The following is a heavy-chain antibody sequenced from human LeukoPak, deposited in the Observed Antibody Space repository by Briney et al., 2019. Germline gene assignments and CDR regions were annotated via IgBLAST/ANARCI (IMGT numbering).Heavy chain of an antibody. V-gene: IGHV4-39*07. CDR1: GVFINSNTYS. Sequence: PSETLSLTCTVSGVFINSNTYSWGWIRQPPGGGLEWIGTISYTGNTYYNSSLKSRLTISVDTSKTQFSLKLSSVTAADTAVYYCARVSPPNGSLITIFGVVDYYFDYWGQGTLVTVSS. J-gene: IGHJ4*02. CDR3: ARVSPPNGSLITIFGVVDYYFDY. CDR2: ISYTGNT. D-gene: IGHD3-3*01.